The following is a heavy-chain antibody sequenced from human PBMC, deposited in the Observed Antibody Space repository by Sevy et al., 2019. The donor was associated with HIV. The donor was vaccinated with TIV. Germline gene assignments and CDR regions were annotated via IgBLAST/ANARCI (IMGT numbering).Heavy chain of an antibody. Sequence: SETLSLTCTVSGGSISSYYWSWIRQPPGKGLEWIGYIYYSGGTNYNPSLKSRVTISVDTSKNQFSLTLSSVTAADTSVYYCARSGPGSRATYYYDSSGFHNWGQGTLVTVSS. V-gene: IGHV4-59*01. D-gene: IGHD3-22*01. CDR1: GGSISSYY. J-gene: IGHJ4*02. CDR3: ARSGPGSRATYYYDSSGFHN. CDR2: IYYSGGT.